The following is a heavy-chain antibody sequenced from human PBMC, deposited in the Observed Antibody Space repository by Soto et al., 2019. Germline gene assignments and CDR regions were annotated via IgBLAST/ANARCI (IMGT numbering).Heavy chain of an antibody. D-gene: IGHD1-1*01. V-gene: IGHV1-69*04. CDR2: IIPILGIA. J-gene: IGHJ5*02. CDR1: GGTFSSYT. Sequence: SVKLSCKASGGTFSSYTISWVRQAPGQGLEWMGRIIPILGIANYAQKFQGRVTITADKSTSTAYMELSSLRSEDTAVYYCARDKDWNDVNWFDPWGQGTLVTVSS. CDR3: ARDKDWNDVNWFDP.